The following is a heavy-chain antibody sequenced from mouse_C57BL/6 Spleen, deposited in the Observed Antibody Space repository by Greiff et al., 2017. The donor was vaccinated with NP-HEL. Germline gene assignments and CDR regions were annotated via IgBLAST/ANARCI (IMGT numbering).Heavy chain of an antibody. Sequence: EVQLQQSGAELVKPGASVKLSCTASGFNIKDYYMHWVKQRTEQGLEWIGRIDPEDGETKYVPKFQGKATITADTSSNTAYLQLSSLTSEDTAVYYCASPSYDYDGGFAYWGQGTLVTVSA. J-gene: IGHJ3*01. V-gene: IGHV14-2*01. CDR1: GFNIKDYY. CDR3: ASPSYDYDGGFAY. D-gene: IGHD2-4*01. CDR2: IDPEDGET.